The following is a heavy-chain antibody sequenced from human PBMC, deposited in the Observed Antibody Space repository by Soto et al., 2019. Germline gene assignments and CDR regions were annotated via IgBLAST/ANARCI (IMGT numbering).Heavy chain of an antibody. D-gene: IGHD3-3*01. CDR1: GCSISDGHHS. Sequence: TLSLTCAVSGCSISDGHHSWSWIRQPPGKGLEWIGYIHPEGSTYYNPSLKGRVTMSVDRSKNQFSLNLISVTAADTAVYYCAKEEWPGTNWFDHWGQGTLVTVSS. CDR2: IHPEGST. V-gene: IGHV4-30-2*01. J-gene: IGHJ5*02. CDR3: AKEEWPGTNWFDH.